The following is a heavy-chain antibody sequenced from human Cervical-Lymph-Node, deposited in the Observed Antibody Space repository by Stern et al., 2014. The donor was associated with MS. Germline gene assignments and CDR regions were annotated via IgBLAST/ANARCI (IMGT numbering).Heavy chain of an antibody. J-gene: IGHJ6*02. Sequence: EVQLVESGGGLVQPGGSLRLSCTASGMSFSAYTMNWVRQAPGKGLEWISSISSGTSATHFADSVKGRFPISRDNAKNSVFLQMNSMRAEDTAVYYCARFDAGFYYNGLDVWGQGTTVTVSS. V-gene: IGHV3-21*01. CDR3: ARFDAGFYYNGLDV. CDR1: GMSFSAYT. D-gene: IGHD3-10*01. CDR2: ISSGTSAT.